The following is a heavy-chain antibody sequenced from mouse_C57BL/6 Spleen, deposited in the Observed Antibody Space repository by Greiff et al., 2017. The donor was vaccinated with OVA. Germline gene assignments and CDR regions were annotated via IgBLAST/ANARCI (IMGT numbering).Heavy chain of an antibody. D-gene: IGHD1-1*01. Sequence: DVQLVESGGGLVQPGGSMKLSCAASGFTFSDAWMDWVRQSPEKGLEWVAEIRNKANNHATYYAESVKGRFTISRDDSKSSVYLQMNSLRAEDTGIYYCTVWVITTVVAPFDYWGQGTTLTVSS. CDR3: TVWVITTVVAPFDY. J-gene: IGHJ2*01. V-gene: IGHV6-6*01. CDR2: IRNKANNHAT. CDR1: GFTFSDAW.